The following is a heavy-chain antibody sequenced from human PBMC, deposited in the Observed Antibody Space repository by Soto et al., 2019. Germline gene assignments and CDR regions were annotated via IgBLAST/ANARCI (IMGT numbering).Heavy chain of an antibody. J-gene: IGHJ6*02. V-gene: IGHV6-1*01. CDR2: TYYRSKWYN. CDR3: ARAPVDTDMVTGGWDYYYGMDV. Sequence: SQTLSLTCAISGDSVSSNSAAWNWIRQSPSRGLEWLGRTYYRSKWYNDYAVSVKSRITINPDTSKNQFSLQLNSVTPEDTAVYYCARAPVDTDMVTGGWDYYYGMDVWGQGTTVTVYS. CDR1: GDSVSSNSAA. D-gene: IGHD5-18*01.